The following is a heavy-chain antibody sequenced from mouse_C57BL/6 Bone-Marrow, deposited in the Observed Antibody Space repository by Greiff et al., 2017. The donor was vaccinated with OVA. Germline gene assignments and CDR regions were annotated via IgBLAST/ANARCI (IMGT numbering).Heavy chain of an antibody. Sequence: EVQLQQSGPELVKPGASVKIPCKASGYTFTDYNMDWVKQSHGKSLEWIGDINPNNGGTIYNQKFKGKATLTVDKSSSTPYMELRSLTSEDTAVYYCARKLGLGWYFDVWGTGTTVTVSS. D-gene: IGHD4-1*01. CDR2: INPNNGGT. J-gene: IGHJ1*03. CDR3: ARKLGLGWYFDV. CDR1: GYTFTDYN. V-gene: IGHV1-18*01.